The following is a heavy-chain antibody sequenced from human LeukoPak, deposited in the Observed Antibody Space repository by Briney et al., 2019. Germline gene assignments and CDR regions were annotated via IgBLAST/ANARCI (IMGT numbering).Heavy chain of an antibody. J-gene: IGHJ5*02. CDR2: IYYSGST. CDR1: GGSISSSSYY. V-gene: IGHV4-39*07. CDR3: ARSGTFTYLRIQLWLLDP. D-gene: IGHD5-18*01. Sequence: PSETLSLTCTVSGGSISSSSYYWGWIRQPPGKGLEWIGSIYYSGSTYYNPSLKSRVTISVDTSKNQFSLKLSSVTAADTAVYYCARSGTFTYLRIQLWLLDPWGQGTLVTVSS.